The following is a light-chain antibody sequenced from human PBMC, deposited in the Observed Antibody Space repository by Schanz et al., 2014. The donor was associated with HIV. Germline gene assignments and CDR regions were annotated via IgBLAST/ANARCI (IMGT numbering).Light chain of an antibody. CDR1: SSDVGSFNL. Sequence: QSALTQPASVSGSPGQSITISCTGTSSDVGSFNLVSWYQHPGKAPKLMIYEGSKRPSGVSNRFSGSKSGNTASLTISGLQAEDEADYYCSSYTSSSPLGVFGTGTKLTVL. CDR2: EGS. V-gene: IGLV2-14*02. CDR3: SSYTSSSPLGV. J-gene: IGLJ1*01.